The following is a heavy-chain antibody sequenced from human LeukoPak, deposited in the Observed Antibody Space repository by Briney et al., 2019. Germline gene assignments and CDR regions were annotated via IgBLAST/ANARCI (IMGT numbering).Heavy chain of an antibody. CDR1: GFTFSSYG. CDR2: ISYDGSNK. CDR3: AREAVMPVAPVKIGTSDRPLYEYYGLDV. V-gene: IGHV3-30*03. D-gene: IGHD1/OR15-1a*01. Sequence: GGSLRLSCAASGFTFSSYGMHWVRQAPGKGLEWVAVISYDGSNKYYADSVKGRFTISRDNSKNTLYLQMNSLRADDTAVYYCAREAVMPVAPVKIGTSDRPLYEYYGLDVWGQGTTVTVSS. J-gene: IGHJ6*02.